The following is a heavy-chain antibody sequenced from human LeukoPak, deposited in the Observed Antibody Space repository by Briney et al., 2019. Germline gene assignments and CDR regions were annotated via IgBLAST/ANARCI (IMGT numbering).Heavy chain of an antibody. J-gene: IGHJ4*02. Sequence: GESLKISCKGSGYSFTTYWIGWVRQMPGKGLEWLGLVHPGDSSTIHSPSFQGQVTVSADKSISTAYLQWTSLKASDTAIYYCVRHVTWAFDYWGQGALVAVSS. CDR3: VRHVTWAFDY. D-gene: IGHD3-16*01. CDR2: VHPGDSST. CDR1: GYSFTTYW. V-gene: IGHV5-51*01.